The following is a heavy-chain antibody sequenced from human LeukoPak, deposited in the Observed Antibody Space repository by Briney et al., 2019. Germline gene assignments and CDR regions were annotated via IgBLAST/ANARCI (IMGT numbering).Heavy chain of an antibody. D-gene: IGHD3-22*01. V-gene: IGHV1-69*06. CDR1: GCTFSSYA. Sequence: GASVKVSCKASGCTFSSYAISWVRQAPGQGLEWMGGIIPIFGTANYAQKFQGRVTITADKSTSTAYMELSSLRSEDTAVYYCATHRLGNTYYYDSSGYYYSDYWGQGTLVTVSS. J-gene: IGHJ4*02. CDR2: IIPIFGTA. CDR3: ATHRLGNTYYYDSSGYYYSDY.